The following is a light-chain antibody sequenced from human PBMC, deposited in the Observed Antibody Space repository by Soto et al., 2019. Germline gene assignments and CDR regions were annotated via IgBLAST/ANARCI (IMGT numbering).Light chain of an antibody. V-gene: IGKV3-11*01. Sequence: EIGFAQSPGTPSLSPGEGATHPCSASQSVSSYLAWYQQKPGQAPRLLIYDASNRATGIPARFSGSGSGTDFTLTISSLEPEDFAVYYCQQRSNWRVTFGGGTKVDIK. CDR2: DAS. CDR3: QQRSNWRVT. J-gene: IGKJ4*01. CDR1: QSVSSY.